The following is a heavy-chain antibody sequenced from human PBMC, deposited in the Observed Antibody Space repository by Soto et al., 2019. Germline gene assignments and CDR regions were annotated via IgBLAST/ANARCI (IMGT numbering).Heavy chain of an antibody. D-gene: IGHD3-3*01. V-gene: IGHV3-30-3*01. CDR1: GFTFSSYA. CDR3: ASLKLRFSPPHEY. Sequence: SLRLSCAASGFTFSSYAMHWVRQAPGKGLEWVAVISYDGSNKYYADSVKGRFTISRDNSKNTLYLQMNSLRAEDTAVYYCASLKLRFSPPHEYWGQGTLVTVSS. CDR2: ISYDGSNK. J-gene: IGHJ4*02.